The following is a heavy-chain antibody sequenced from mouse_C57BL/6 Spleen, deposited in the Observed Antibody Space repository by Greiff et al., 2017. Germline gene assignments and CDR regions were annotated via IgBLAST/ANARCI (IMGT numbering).Heavy chain of an antibody. CDR2: IHPNSGST. V-gene: IGHV1-64*01. J-gene: IGHJ2*01. CDR3: ARDPDYYGNYFDD. CDR1: GYTFTSYW. Sequence: QVQLQQPGAELVKPGASVKLSCKASGYTFTSYWMHWVKQRPGQGLEWIGMIHPNSGSTNYNEKFKSKATLTVDKSSSTAYMQLSSLTSEDSAVYYCARDPDYYGNYFDDWGQGTTLTVAS. D-gene: IGHD1-1*01.